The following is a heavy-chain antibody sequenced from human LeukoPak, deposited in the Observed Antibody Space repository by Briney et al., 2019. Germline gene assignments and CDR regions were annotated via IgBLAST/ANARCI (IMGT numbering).Heavy chain of an antibody. V-gene: IGHV5-10-1*01. J-gene: IGHJ3*02. CDR3: ARQESVLRYFYWSPEAFDI. D-gene: IGHD3-9*01. CDR1: GYSFTSYW. Sequence: GESLKISCKGSGYSFTSYWISWVRQMPGKGLEWMGRIDPSDSYTNYSPFFQGHVTISADKSISTAYLQWSRLKASDTAMYYCARQESVLRYFYWSPEAFDIWGEGTMVSVSS. CDR2: IDPSDSYT.